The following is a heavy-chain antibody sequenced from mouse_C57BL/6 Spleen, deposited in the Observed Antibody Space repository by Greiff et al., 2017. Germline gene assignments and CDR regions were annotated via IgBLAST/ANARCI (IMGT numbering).Heavy chain of an antibody. CDR1: GFTFSSYG. J-gene: IGHJ4*01. Sequence: EVQGVESGGDLVKPGGSLKLSCAASGFTFSSYGMSWVRQTPDKRLEWVATISSGGSYTYYPDSVKGRFTISRDNAKNTLYLQMSSLKSEDTAMYYCARRDYDDGVYYYAMDYWGQGTSVTVSS. CDR2: ISSGGSYT. CDR3: ARRDYDDGVYYYAMDY. D-gene: IGHD2-4*01. V-gene: IGHV5-6*01.